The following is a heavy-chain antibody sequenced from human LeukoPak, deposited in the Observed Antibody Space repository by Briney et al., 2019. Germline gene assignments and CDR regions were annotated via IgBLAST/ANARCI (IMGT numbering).Heavy chain of an antibody. CDR1: GGSISSTNW. J-gene: IGHJ4*02. V-gene: IGHV4-4*02. CDR3: AREGGPYRPLDY. Sequence: ASETLSLTCGVSGGSISSTNWWTWVRQPPGEGLEWIGEVELSGRTNYNPSLESRVTISVDMSANHISLKLTSVTAADTAVYYCAREGGPYRPLDYSGQGTLVTVSS. CDR2: VELSGRT.